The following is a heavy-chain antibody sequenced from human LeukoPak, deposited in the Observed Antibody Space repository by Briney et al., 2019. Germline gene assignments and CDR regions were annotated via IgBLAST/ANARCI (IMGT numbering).Heavy chain of an antibody. CDR2: IYWDDDK. V-gene: IGHV2-5*02. D-gene: IGHD3-3*01. CDR1: GFALTTSGVG. Sequence: SGPTLVKPTQTLTLTCTFSGFALTTSGVGVGWVRQPPGKALEWLALIYWDDDKRYSPSLKSRLSISKDASKNQVVLTMTDMDPVDTATYFCAHSSPIAGVDLFDPWGQGILVTVSS. CDR3: AHSSPIAGVDLFDP. J-gene: IGHJ5*02.